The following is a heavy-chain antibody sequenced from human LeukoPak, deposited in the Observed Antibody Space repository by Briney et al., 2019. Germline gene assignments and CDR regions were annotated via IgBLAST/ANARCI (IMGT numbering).Heavy chain of an antibody. CDR1: GGSISSMNYY. Sequence: SETLSLTCNVSGGSISSMNYYWGWIRQPPGKGLEWIGYIYYSGSTNYKPSLKSRVTISVDTSKNQFSLKLSSVTAADTAVYYCARGGYYGSGNDFRFDPWGQGTLVTVSS. D-gene: IGHD3-10*01. V-gene: IGHV4-61*05. J-gene: IGHJ5*02. CDR3: ARGGYYGSGNDFRFDP. CDR2: IYYSGST.